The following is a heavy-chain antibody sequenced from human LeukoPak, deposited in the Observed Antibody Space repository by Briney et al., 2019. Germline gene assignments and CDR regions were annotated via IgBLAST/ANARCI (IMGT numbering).Heavy chain of an antibody. D-gene: IGHD6-13*01. J-gene: IGHJ6*03. CDR1: GGSFSGYY. CDR3: ARAAIAAARIYYYVDV. CDR2: INHSGST. Sequence: SETLSLTCAVYGGSFSGYYWSWIRQPPGKGLEWIGEINHSGSTNYNPSLKSRVTISVDTSKNQFSLKLSSVTAADTAVYYCARAAIAAARIYYYVDVWGKGTTVTVSS. V-gene: IGHV4-34*01.